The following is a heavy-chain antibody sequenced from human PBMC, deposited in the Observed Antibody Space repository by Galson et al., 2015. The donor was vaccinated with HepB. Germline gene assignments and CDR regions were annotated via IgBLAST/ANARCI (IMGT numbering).Heavy chain of an antibody. CDR1: GFTFTRYA. V-gene: IGHV3-30*03. D-gene: IGHD1/OR15-1a*01. Sequence: SLRLSCAASGFTFTRYAMNWVRQAPGKGLEWVAVISYDGSKTYADSVKGRFTISRDNSKSTLYLHMNSLRFEDTSMYYCARVRINNLDYWGQGTLVTVSS. CDR3: ARVRINNLDY. CDR2: ISYDGSK. J-gene: IGHJ4*02.